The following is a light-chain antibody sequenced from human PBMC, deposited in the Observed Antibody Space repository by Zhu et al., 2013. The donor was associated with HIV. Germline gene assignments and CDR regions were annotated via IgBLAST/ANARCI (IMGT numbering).Light chain of an antibody. J-gene: IGKJ4*01. Sequence: DIVMTQSPDSLAVSLGERATINCKSSQSVLYSSNNKNYLAWYQQKPGQPPKLLIYWASTRESGVPDRFSGSGSGTDFTLTISSPQAEDVAVYYCQQYYSTPLTFGGGTKVGIK. CDR2: WAS. CDR1: QSVLYSSNNKNY. CDR3: QQYYSTPLT. V-gene: IGKV4-1*01.